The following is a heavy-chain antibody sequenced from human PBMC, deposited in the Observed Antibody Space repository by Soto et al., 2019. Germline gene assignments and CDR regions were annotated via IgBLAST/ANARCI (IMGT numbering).Heavy chain of an antibody. Sequence: GGSLRLSCAASGFTFSSYSMNWVRQAPGKGLEWVSYISSSSSTIYYADSVKGRFTISRDNARNTLSLQMNSLRADDTAVYYCARLSGDHSAFFSYGMDAWGQGTTVTVSS. D-gene: IGHD2-21*01. CDR3: ARLSGDHSAFFSYGMDA. CDR1: GFTFSSYS. V-gene: IGHV3-48*04. CDR2: ISSSSSTI. J-gene: IGHJ6*02.